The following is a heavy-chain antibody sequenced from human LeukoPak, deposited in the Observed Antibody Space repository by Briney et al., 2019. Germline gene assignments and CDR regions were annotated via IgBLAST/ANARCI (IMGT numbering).Heavy chain of an antibody. V-gene: IGHV3-43D*04. J-gene: IGHJ4*02. D-gene: IGHD3-22*01. CDR2: ISWDGGST. CDR3: AKDMAHYDSSGQSPFDY. CDR1: GFTFDVYA. Sequence: GGSLRLSCAAYGFTFDVYAMHWGRQAPGKGLEWVSLISWDGGSTYYADSVKGRFTISRDNCKNSLYLQMNSLRAEDTALYYCAKDMAHYDSSGQSPFDYWGQGTLVTVSS.